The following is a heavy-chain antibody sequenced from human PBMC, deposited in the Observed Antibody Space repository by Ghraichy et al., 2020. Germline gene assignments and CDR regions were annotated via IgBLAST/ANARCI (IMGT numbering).Heavy chain of an antibody. Sequence: SETLSLTCTVSAGSISSGSYYWSWIRQPAGKGLEWIGRIYTSGSTNYNPSLKSRVTISVDTSKNQFSLKLSSVTAADTAVYYCARETADAFDYWGQGTLVTVSS. V-gene: IGHV4-61*02. D-gene: IGHD6-19*01. CDR3: ARETADAFDY. CDR2: IYTSGST. J-gene: IGHJ4*02. CDR1: AGSISSGSYY.